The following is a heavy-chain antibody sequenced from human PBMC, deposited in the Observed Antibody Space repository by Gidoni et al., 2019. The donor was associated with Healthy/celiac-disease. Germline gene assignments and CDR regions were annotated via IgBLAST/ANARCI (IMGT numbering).Heavy chain of an antibody. CDR1: GGSISSSSYY. Sequence: QLQLQESGPGLVKPSETLSLTCTVSGGSISSSSYYWGWIRQPPGKGLEWIGSIYYSGSTYYNPSLKSRVTISVDTSKNQFSLKLSSVTAADTAVYYCARHPDYLRAFDIWDQGTMVTVSS. D-gene: IGHD5-12*01. CDR3: ARHPDYLRAFDI. CDR2: IYYSGST. J-gene: IGHJ3*02. V-gene: IGHV4-39*01.